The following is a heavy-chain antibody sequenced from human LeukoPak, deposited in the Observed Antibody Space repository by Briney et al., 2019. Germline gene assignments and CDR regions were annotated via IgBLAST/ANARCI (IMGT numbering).Heavy chain of an antibody. D-gene: IGHD2-2*01. J-gene: IGHJ5*02. V-gene: IGHV1-69*04. CDR1: GGTFSSYA. CDR3: ARMCPDIVVVPAAAPSYWFDP. Sequence: SVKVSCKASGGTFSSYAISWVRQAPGRGLEWMGRIIPIFGIANYAQKFQGRVTITADKSTSTAYMELSSLRSEDTAVYYCARMCPDIVVVPAAAPSYWFDPWGQGTLVTVSS. CDR2: IIPIFGIA.